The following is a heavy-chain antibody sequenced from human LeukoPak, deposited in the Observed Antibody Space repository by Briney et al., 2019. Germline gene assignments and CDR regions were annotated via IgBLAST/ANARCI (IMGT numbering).Heavy chain of an antibody. V-gene: IGHV4-34*01. Sequence: SETLSLTCAVYGGSFSGYYWSWIRQPPGKGLEWIGEINHSGSTNYNPSLKSRVTISVDTSKNQFSLKLSSVTAADTAVYYCARDIASIAARHDWYFDVWGRGTLVTV. CDR3: ARDIASIAARHDWYFDV. CDR2: INHSGST. J-gene: IGHJ2*01. D-gene: IGHD6-6*01. CDR1: GGSFSGYY.